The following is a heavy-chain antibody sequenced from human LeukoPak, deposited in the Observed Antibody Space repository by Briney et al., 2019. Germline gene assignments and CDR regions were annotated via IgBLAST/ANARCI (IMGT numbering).Heavy chain of an antibody. V-gene: IGHV3-23*01. D-gene: IGHD3-22*01. Sequence: GGSLRLSCAASGFTFSSYAMSWVRQAPGKGLEWVSAISGSGGSTYYADSVKGRFTISRDNSKNTLYLQMNSLRAEDTAVYYCAKDPSDSSGYYYLYYFDYWGQGTLVTVSS. CDR1: GFTFSSYA. CDR3: AKDPSDSSGYYYLYYFDY. CDR2: ISGSGGST. J-gene: IGHJ4*02.